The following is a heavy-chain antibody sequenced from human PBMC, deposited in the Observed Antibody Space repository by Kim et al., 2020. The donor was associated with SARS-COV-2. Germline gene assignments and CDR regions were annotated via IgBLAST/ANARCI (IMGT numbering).Heavy chain of an antibody. CDR3: ARASGGSYYSWFDP. V-gene: IGHV3-30*01. D-gene: IGHD1-26*01. J-gene: IGHJ5*02. Sequence: ADSVKGRFTSSRENSKNTLYLQMNSLRAEDTAVYYCARASGGSYYSWFDPWGQGTLVTVSS.